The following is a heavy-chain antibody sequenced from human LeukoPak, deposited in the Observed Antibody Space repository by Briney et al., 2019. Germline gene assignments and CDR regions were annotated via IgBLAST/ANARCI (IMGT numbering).Heavy chain of an antibody. Sequence: PSGTLSLTCTVSGGSFSSSSYYWGWIRQPPGKGLEWIGSIYYSGSTYYNPSLKSRVTISVDTSKNQFSLKLSSVTAADTAVYYCARLYGPRLLWFGELLVPDAFDIWGQGTMVTVSS. V-gene: IGHV4-39*01. CDR3: ARLYGPRLLWFGELLVPDAFDI. J-gene: IGHJ3*02. CDR1: GGSFSSSSYY. CDR2: IYYSGST. D-gene: IGHD3-10*01.